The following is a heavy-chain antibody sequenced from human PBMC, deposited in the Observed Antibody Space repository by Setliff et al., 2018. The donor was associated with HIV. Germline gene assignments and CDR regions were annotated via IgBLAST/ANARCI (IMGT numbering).Heavy chain of an antibody. V-gene: IGHV4-34*01. CDR3: ASVTTFGVVFDY. CDR1: GGSFSGYY. Sequence: SETLSLTCAVYGGSFSGYYWSWIRQPPGKGLEWIGTIYYGVSGTTSYNSSLKSRVTISVDTSKSQISLRLTSVTAADTAMYYCASVTTFGVVFDYWGQGTLVTVSS. D-gene: IGHD3-3*01. J-gene: IGHJ4*02. CDR2: IYYGVSGTT.